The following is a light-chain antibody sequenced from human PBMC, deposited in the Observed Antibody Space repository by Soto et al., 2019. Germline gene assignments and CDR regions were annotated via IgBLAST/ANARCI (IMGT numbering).Light chain of an antibody. CDR1: QSISNW. CDR2: DAS. CDR3: QQYSSYST. V-gene: IGKV1-5*01. J-gene: IGKJ1*01. Sequence: DIQMTQPPSSLAASVGDRVPITCRASQSISNWLAWYQQKPGKAPKLLIYDASTLESGVPSRFSGGGFGTDFTRTISSLQPDDFATYYCQQYSSYSTFGQGTKVEMK.